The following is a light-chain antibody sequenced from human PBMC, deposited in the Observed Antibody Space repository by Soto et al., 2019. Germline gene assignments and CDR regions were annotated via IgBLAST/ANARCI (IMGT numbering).Light chain of an antibody. V-gene: IGKV1-39*01. Sequence: DIQMTQSPTSLSASVGDSVTMSCLASQTISSYLNWYQQQPGKAPKLLIYSASTLQTGVPSRFSGSGFGTDYTLTISSLQPADFATYYCQQTFKAPHTFGQGTKVDIK. CDR1: QTISSY. CDR2: SAS. CDR3: QQTFKAPHT. J-gene: IGKJ2*01.